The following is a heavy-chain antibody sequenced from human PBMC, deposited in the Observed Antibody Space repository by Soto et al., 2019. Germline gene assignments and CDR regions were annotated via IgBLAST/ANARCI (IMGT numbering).Heavy chain of an antibody. CDR1: GGTISTYH. CDR2: VYYSGST. Sequence: QVQLQESGPGLVKPSETLSLTCTVSGGTISTYHWNWIRQSPGKGLEWIGYVYYSGSTSYNPSLKSRLTISVDTSKNQFSLSLTSVTAADTAVYYCASGVALGALYWYFDLWGRGTLVTVSS. CDR3: ASGVALGALYWYFDL. J-gene: IGHJ2*01. D-gene: IGHD1-26*01. V-gene: IGHV4-59*12.